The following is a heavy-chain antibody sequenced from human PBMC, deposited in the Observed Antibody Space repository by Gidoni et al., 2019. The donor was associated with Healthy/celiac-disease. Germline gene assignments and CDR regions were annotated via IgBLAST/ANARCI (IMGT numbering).Heavy chain of an antibody. J-gene: IGHJ5*02. D-gene: IGHD5-12*01. CDR1: GYSFTRYW. CDR3: ARRGYSARTKGGWFDP. CDR2: IDTSDSYT. V-gene: IGHV5-10-1*03. Sequence: DVQLVQSGAEVKKPGESLRISCKGSGYSFTRYWISWVRKMPGKGLEWMGRIDTSDSYTNYSQSFQGHVTISADKSISTAYRQGSSLKASDTAMYYCARRGYSARTKGGWFDPWGQGTLVTVSS.